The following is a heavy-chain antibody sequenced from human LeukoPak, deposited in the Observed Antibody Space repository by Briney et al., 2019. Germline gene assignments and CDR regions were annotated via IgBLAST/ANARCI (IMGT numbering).Heavy chain of an antibody. Sequence: GESLKISCKGSGYSFTSYWIGWVRQMPGKGLEWMGIIYPGDSDTRYSPSFQGQVTISADKSISTAYLQWSSLKASDTAMYYYARQGTIDFWSGYYRLFDYWGQGTLVTVSS. J-gene: IGHJ4*02. D-gene: IGHD3-3*01. CDR1: GYSFTSYW. CDR2: IYPGDSDT. V-gene: IGHV5-51*01. CDR3: ARQGTIDFWSGYYRLFDY.